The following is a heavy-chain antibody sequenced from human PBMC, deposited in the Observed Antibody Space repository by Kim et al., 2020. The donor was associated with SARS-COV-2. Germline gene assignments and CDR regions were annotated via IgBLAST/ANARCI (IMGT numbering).Heavy chain of an antibody. CDR1: GFTFSSYS. V-gene: IGHV3-21*01. J-gene: IGHJ5*02. D-gene: IGHD3-3*01. CDR2: ISSSSSYI. Sequence: GGSLRLSCAASGFTFSSYSMNWVRQAPGTGLEWVSSISSSSSYIYYADSVKGRFTISRDNAKNSLYLHLNSLRAEDTAVYYFARLDVRFLDWLLLSWGQG. CDR3: ARLDVRFLDWLLLS.